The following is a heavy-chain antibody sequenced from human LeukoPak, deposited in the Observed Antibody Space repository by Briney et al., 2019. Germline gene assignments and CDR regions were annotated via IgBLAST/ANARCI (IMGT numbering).Heavy chain of an antibody. V-gene: IGHV4-30-2*01. CDR1: GGSISSGGYS. CDR2: IYHSGST. J-gene: IGHJ5*02. CDR3: ARGPYYYGSGSYRSSWFDP. D-gene: IGHD3-10*01. Sequence: PSETLSLTCAVSGGSISSGGYSWSWIRQPPGKGLEWIGCIYHSGSTYYNPSLKSRVTISEDRSKNQFSLKLSSVTAADTAVYYCARGPYYYGSGSYRSSWFDPWGQGTLVTVSS.